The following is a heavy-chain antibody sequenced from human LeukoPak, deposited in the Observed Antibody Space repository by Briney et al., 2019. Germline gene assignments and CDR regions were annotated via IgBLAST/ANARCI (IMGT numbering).Heavy chain of an antibody. J-gene: IGHJ6*02. CDR3: ARGTYYYGSGSYRAPHYYYGMDV. CDR1: GGSISSYY. D-gene: IGHD3-10*01. V-gene: IGHV4-4*07. CDR2: IYTSGST. Sequence: SETLSLTCTLSGGSISSYYWSWIRQPAGKGLEWIGRIYTSGSTNYNPSLKSRVTMSVDTSKNQFSLKLSSVTAADTAVYYCARGTYYYGSGSYRAPHYYYGMDVWGQGTTVTVSS.